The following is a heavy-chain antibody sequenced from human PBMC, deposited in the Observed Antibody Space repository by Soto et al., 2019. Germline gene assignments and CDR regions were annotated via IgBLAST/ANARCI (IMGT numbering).Heavy chain of an antibody. Sequence: WASVKVSCKASGYTSTSYAMHWVRQAPGQRLEWMGWINAGNGNTKYSQKFQGRVTITRDTSASTAYMELSSLRSEDTAVYYCARGEPIGGPYYYYGMDVWGQGTTVTVSS. J-gene: IGHJ6*02. CDR2: INAGNGNT. CDR1: GYTSTSYA. V-gene: IGHV1-3*01. CDR3: ARGEPIGGPYYYYGMDV. D-gene: IGHD2-15*01.